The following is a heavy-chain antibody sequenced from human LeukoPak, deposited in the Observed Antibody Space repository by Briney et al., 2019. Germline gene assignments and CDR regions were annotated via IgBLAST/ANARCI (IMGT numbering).Heavy chain of an antibody. D-gene: IGHD3-22*01. V-gene: IGHV4-59*01. CDR1: SGSISSYY. Sequence: SETLSLTCTVSSGSISSYYWSWIRQPPGKGLEWIGYIYYSGSTNYNPSLKSRVTISVDTSKNQFSLKLSSVAAADTAVYYCARGKTYYDVSKDAFDIWGQGTMVTVSS. CDR3: ARGKTYYDVSKDAFDI. J-gene: IGHJ3*02. CDR2: IYYSGST.